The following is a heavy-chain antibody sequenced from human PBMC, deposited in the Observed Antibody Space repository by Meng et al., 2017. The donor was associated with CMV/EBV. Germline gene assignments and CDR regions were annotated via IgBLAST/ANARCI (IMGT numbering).Heavy chain of an antibody. CDR2: INPNGGGT. V-gene: IGHV1-2*02. Sequence: ASGYTFAGYYIHWVRQAPGQGHEWMGWINPNGGGTSYTQKFQGRVTMTLDTSISTAYMELSRLRSDDTAVYYCARRIVVVPAAYLGYWGQGTLVTVSS. CDR1: GYTFAGYY. J-gene: IGHJ4*02. D-gene: IGHD2-2*01. CDR3: ARRIVVVPAAYLGY.